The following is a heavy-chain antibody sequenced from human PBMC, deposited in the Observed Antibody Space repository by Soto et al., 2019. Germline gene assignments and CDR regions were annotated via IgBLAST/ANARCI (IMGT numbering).Heavy chain of an antibody. CDR1: GGSISSYY. J-gene: IGHJ4*02. CDR3: ARGGAVYGGYFDY. D-gene: IGHD4-17*01. CDR2: IYYSGST. V-gene: IGHV4-59*01. Sequence: SETLSLTCTVSGGSISSYYWSWIRQPPGKGLEWIGYIYYSGSTNYNPSLKSRVTISVDTSKNQFSLKLSSVTAADTAVYYCARGGAVYGGYFDYWGQGTLVTVSS.